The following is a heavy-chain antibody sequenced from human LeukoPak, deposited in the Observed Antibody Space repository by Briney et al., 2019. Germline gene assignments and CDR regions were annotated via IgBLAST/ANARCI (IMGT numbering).Heavy chain of an antibody. V-gene: IGHV3-66*01. J-gene: IGHJ5*02. CDR3: ARNDPYYYGSGSYYKAWFDH. CDR1: GFTVSSNY. CDR2: IYSGGST. D-gene: IGHD3-10*01. Sequence: PGGSLRLSCAASGFTVSSNYMSWVRQAPGKGLEWVSVIYSGGSTYYADSVKGRFTISRDNSKNTLYLQMNSLRAEDTAVYYCARNDPYYYGSGSYYKAWFDHWGQGTLVTVSS.